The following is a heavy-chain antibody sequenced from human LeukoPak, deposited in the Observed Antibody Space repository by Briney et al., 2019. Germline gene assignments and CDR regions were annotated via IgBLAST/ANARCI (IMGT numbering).Heavy chain of an antibody. CDR1: GLTFTSSA. D-gene: IGHD6-13*01. Sequence: PGGSLRLSCAASGLTFTSSAMHWVRQAPGKGLQWVAVMSFDGSNEHYADSVKGRFTISRDNARNTLFLQMNSLRAEDTAVYYCARDPYSSSSGSGDYWGQGTLVTVSS. V-gene: IGHV3-30-3*01. CDR3: ARDPYSSSSGSGDY. J-gene: IGHJ4*02. CDR2: MSFDGSNE.